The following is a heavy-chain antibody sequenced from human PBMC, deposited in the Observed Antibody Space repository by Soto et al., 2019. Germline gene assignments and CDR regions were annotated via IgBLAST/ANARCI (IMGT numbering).Heavy chain of an antibody. D-gene: IGHD2-15*01. V-gene: IGHV3-33*01. Sequence: GGSLRLSCAASGFTFSSYGMHWVRQAPGKGLEWVAVIWYDGSNKYYADSVKGRFTISRDNSKNTLYLQMNSLRAEDTAVYYCARDFKLLPDLEYNWFDPWGQGTLVTVSS. CDR1: GFTFSSYG. J-gene: IGHJ5*02. CDR3: ARDFKLLPDLEYNWFDP. CDR2: IWYDGSNK.